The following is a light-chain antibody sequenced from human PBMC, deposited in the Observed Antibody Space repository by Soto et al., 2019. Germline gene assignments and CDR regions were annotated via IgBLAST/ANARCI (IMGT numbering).Light chain of an antibody. Sequence: QSVLTQPASVSGSPGQSITISCTGTSRDIGSYNLVSWYQQHPGKAPKLMIYEGNKRPSGVSNRFSVSKSGNTASLTISGLQAEDEGDYFCCSYAGFSAVVFGSGTKVT. V-gene: IGLV2-23*03. CDR2: EGN. J-gene: IGLJ1*01. CDR1: SRDIGSYNL. CDR3: CSYAGFSAVV.